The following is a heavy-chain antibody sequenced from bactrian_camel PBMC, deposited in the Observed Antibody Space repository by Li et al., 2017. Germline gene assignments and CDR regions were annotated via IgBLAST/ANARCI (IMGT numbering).Heavy chain of an antibody. Sequence: VQLVESGGGSVQAGGSLRLSCAASDNTVRRRCWGWFRQAPGAEREEVAKIYFLGGATIYSESAKGRFTISQDNANNTLYLQMNNLKPEDTAVYYCGAGGSLYDLQRARPKYWGHGTQVTVS. CDR3: GAGGSLYDLQRARPKY. D-gene: IGHD4*01. V-gene: IGHV3S13*01. CDR1: DNTVRRRC. J-gene: IGHJ4*01. CDR2: IYFLGGAT.